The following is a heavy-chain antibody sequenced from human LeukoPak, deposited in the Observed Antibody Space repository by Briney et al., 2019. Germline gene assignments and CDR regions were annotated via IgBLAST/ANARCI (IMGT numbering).Heavy chain of an antibody. CDR3: ARHSDSYGPGAFDI. J-gene: IGHJ3*02. CDR1: GGSISSSSYY. V-gene: IGHV4-39*01. D-gene: IGHD5-18*01. Sequence: SETLSLTCTVSGGSISSSSYYWGWIRQPPGKGLEWIGSIYYSGSTYYNPSLKSRVTISVDTSKNQFSLKLSSVTAADTAVYYCARHSDSYGPGAFDIWGQGTMVTVSS. CDR2: IYYSGST.